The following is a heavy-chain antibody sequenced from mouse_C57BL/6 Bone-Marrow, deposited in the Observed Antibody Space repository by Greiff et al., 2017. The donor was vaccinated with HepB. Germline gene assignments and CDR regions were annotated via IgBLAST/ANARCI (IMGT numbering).Heavy chain of an antibody. Sequence: QVQLQQPGAELVRPGTSVKLSCKASGYTFTSYWMHWVKQRPGQGLEWIGVIDPSDSYTNYNQKFKGKATLTVDTSSSTAYMQLSSLTSEDSAVYYCARKGRDSDAMDYWGQGTSVTVSS. CDR1: GYTFTSYW. V-gene: IGHV1-59*01. D-gene: IGHD3-3*01. CDR3: ARKGRDSDAMDY. J-gene: IGHJ4*01. CDR2: IDPSDSYT.